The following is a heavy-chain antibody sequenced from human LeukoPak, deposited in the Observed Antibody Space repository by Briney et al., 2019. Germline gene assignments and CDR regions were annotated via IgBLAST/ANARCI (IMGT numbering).Heavy chain of an antibody. CDR2: INPNSGGT. Sequence: ASVKVSCKASGYTFTGYYIHWVRQAPGQGLEWMGCINPNSGGTNYAQKFQGRVTMTRDASISTAYTELIRLTYDDTAVYYCARDEYSSNSMRFWGQGTLVTVSS. V-gene: IGHV1-2*02. CDR1: GYTFTGYY. D-gene: IGHD4-23*01. J-gene: IGHJ4*02. CDR3: ARDEYSSNSMRF.